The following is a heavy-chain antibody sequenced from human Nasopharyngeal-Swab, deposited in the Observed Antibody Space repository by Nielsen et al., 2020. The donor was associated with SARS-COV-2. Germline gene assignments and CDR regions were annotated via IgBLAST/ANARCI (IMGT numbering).Heavy chain of an antibody. V-gene: IGHV3-23*01. J-gene: IGHJ4*02. CDR3: AKGDSAAGSSSDY. D-gene: IGHD6-13*01. Sequence: GESLKISCAASGFTFSSYAMSWVRQAPGKGLEWVSTIRGSGSSTYYADSVKGRFTISRDNSKNTLYLQMNRLRAEDTAVYYCAKGDSAAGSSSDYWGQGTLVTVSS. CDR2: IRGSGSST. CDR1: GFTFSSYA.